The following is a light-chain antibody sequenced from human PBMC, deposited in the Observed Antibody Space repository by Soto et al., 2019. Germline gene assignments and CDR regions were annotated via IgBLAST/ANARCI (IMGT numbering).Light chain of an antibody. CDR1: QDISNY. Sequence: DVQMTQYQSSLSASVGDRVTITCQASQDISNYLNWYQQKPGKAPKLLIYKASSLESGVPSRFSGSGSGTEFTLAISSLQPDDFATYYCQQYNGYSSVTVGGGTKVDIK. V-gene: IGKV1-5*03. CDR2: KAS. J-gene: IGKJ4*01. CDR3: QQYNGYSSVT.